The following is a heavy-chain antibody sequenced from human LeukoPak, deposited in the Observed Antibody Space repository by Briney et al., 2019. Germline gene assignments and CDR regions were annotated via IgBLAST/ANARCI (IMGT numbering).Heavy chain of an antibody. J-gene: IGHJ6*02. Sequence: SETLSLTCTVSGGSISSYYWSWIRQPAGKGLEWIGRIYTSGSTNYNPSLKSRVTMSVDTSKNQFSLKLSSVTAADTAAYYCARDTAQYYDFWSGYRYYGMDVWGQGTTVTVSS. CDR3: ARDTAQYYDFWSGYRYYGMDV. CDR2: IYTSGST. D-gene: IGHD3-3*01. CDR1: GGSISSYY. V-gene: IGHV4-4*07.